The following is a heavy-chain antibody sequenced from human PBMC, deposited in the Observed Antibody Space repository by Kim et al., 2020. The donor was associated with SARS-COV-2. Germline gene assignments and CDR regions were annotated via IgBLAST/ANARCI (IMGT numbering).Heavy chain of an antibody. J-gene: IGHJ4*02. D-gene: IGHD6-13*01. Sequence: NPSLKSRVTISVDTSKNQFSLKLSSVTAADTAVYYCARDTTVAAAGGIDYWGQGTLVTVSS. CDR3: ARDTTVAAAGGIDY. V-gene: IGHV4-31*02.